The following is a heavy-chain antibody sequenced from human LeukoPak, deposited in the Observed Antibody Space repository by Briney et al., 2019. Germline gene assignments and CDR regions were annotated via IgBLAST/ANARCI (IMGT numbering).Heavy chain of an antibody. D-gene: IGHD6-13*01. J-gene: IGHJ4*02. CDR1: GYTFTGDY. Sequence: GASVKVSCKASGYTFTGDYMHWVRQAPGQGLEWMGWINPNSGGTNYAQKFQGRVTMTRDTSISTAYMELSRLRSDDTAVYYCARLIGKRIAAAGLGYWGQGTLVTVSS. V-gene: IGHV1-2*02. CDR3: ARLIGKRIAAAGLGY. CDR2: INPNSGGT.